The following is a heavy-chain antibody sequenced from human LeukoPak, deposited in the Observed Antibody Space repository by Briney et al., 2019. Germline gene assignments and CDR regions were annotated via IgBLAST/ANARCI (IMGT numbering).Heavy chain of an antibody. CDR2: ISASGGST. V-gene: IGHV3-23*01. Sequence: GGSLRLSCAASGFTFRSHDMSWVRQAPGKGLEWVSGISASGGSTFYADSVKGRFTISRDNSKNTLYLQMNSLRAEDTAVYYCAKDKVPAAIAWNWFDPWGQGTLVTVSS. CDR1: GFTFRSHD. D-gene: IGHD2-2*02. CDR3: AKDKVPAAIAWNWFDP. J-gene: IGHJ5*02.